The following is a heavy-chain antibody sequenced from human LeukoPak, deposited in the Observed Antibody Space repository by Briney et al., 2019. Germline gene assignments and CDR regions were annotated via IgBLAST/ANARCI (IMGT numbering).Heavy chain of an antibody. J-gene: IGHJ3*02. Sequence: ASVKVSCKASGYTFTGYYIHWVRQAPGQGLEWMGWINPNTGGTNYAQKFQGRVTMTRDTSITTAYMELSSLRSEDTAVYYCARGRWPPNDAFDIWGQGTMVTVSS. CDR3: ARGRWPPNDAFDI. V-gene: IGHV1-2*02. CDR2: INPNTGGT. D-gene: IGHD4-23*01. CDR1: GYTFTGYY.